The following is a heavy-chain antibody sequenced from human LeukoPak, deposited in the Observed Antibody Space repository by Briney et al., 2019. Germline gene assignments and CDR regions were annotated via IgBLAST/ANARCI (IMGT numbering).Heavy chain of an antibody. CDR2: IYYSGST. V-gene: IGHV4-59*01. CDR3: ARYPGGSYYESALDY. Sequence: SGTLSLTCIVSGGSISSYDWSWIRQPPGKGLEWIGYIYYSGSTNYNPSLKSRVTISVDTSKNQFSLKLSSVTAADTAVYYCARYPGGSYYESALDYWGQGTLVTVSS. CDR1: GGSISSYD. J-gene: IGHJ4*02. D-gene: IGHD1-26*01.